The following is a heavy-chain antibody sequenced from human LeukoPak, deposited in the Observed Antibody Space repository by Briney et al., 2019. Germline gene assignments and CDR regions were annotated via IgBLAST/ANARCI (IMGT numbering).Heavy chain of an antibody. CDR1: GGSISSYY. D-gene: IGHD2-2*01. V-gene: IGHV4-59*01. CDR2: IYYSGSA. Sequence: SETLSLTCTVSGGSISSYYWSWIRQPPGKGLEWMGYIYYSGSANYNPSLKSRVAISVGPPKNQLSLKLSSVTAADRAGYYCARPSNLIASTSPFDCWGQGTLVTVSS. J-gene: IGHJ4*02. CDR3: ARPSNLIASTSPFDC.